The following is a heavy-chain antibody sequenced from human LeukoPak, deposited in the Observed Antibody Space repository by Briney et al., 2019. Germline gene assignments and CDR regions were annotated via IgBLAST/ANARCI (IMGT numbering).Heavy chain of an antibody. Sequence: SETLSLTCTVSGGSVSSGSYYWSWIRQPPGKGLDWIGSIYYSGSTYYNPSLKSRVTISVDTSKNQFSLKLSSVTAADTAVYYCARGSYPFDFWGQGTLVTVSS. CDR2: IYYSGST. CDR3: ARGSYPFDF. V-gene: IGHV4-39*01. D-gene: IGHD5-18*01. CDR1: GGSVSSGSYY. J-gene: IGHJ4*02.